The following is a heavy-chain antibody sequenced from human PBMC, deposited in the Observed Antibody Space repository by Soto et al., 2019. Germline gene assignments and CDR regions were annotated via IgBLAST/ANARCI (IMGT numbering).Heavy chain of an antibody. J-gene: IGHJ6*02. CDR3: ARGHTKYYYYGMDF. CDR1: GGSISGYY. V-gene: IGHV4-59*01. Sequence: SETLSLTCTVSGGSISGYYWSWIRQPPGKGLEWIGYIYYSGSTNYNPSLKSRVTISVDTSKNQFSLKLSSVTAADTAVYYCARGHTKYYYYGMDFWGQGTTVTVSS. CDR2: IYYSGST.